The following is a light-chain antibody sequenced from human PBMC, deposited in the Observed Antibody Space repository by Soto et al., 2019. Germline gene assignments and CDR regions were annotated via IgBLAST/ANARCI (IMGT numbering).Light chain of an antibody. CDR2: GAS. Sequence: EIVLTQSPGTLSLSPGERATLSCRASQSVSSSYLAWYQQKPGQAPRLLIYGASSRATGIPDRFSGSGSGTDFTLTISRLEPEDFAVYYWQQYGSSPPTFGQGTKAEIK. CDR3: QQYGSSPPT. J-gene: IGKJ1*01. CDR1: QSVSSSY. V-gene: IGKV3-20*01.